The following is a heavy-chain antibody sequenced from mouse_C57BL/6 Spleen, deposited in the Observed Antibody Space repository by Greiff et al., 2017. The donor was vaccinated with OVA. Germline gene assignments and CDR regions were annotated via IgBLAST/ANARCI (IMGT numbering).Heavy chain of an antibody. CDR2: IDPNSGGT. CDR1: GYTFTSYW. Sequence: QVQLKQPGAELVKPGASVKLSCKASGYTFTSYWMHWVKQRPGRGLEWIGRIDPNSGGTKYNEKFKSKATLTVDKPSSTAYMQLSSLTSEDSAVYYCATYDYDGAWFAYWGQGTLVTVSA. J-gene: IGHJ3*01. CDR3: ATYDYDGAWFAY. V-gene: IGHV1-72*01. D-gene: IGHD2-4*01.